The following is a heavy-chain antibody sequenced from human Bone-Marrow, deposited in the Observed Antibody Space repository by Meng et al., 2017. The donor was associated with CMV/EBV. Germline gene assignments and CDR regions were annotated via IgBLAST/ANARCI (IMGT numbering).Heavy chain of an antibody. J-gene: IGHJ6*02. V-gene: IGHV1-69*05. D-gene: IGHD2-2*02. Sequence: SAKVSCKASGGTFSSSAISWVRQAPGQGLEWMGGIIPIFGTANYAQKLQGRVTITTDESTSTAYMELSSLRSEDTAVYYCATLHCSSTSCYNGPWIDYYYGMDVWGQGTAVTVSS. CDR2: IIPIFGTA. CDR3: ATLHCSSTSCYNGPWIDYYYGMDV. CDR1: GGTFSSSA.